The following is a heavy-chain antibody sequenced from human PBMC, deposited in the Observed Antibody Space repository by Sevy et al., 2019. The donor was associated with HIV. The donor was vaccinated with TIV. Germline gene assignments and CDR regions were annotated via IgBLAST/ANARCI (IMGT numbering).Heavy chain of an antibody. V-gene: IGHV3-30-3*01. CDR1: GFTFSGYT. Sequence: GESLKISCAASGFTFSGYTLHWVRQAPGKGLEWVAVISFDGSNKYYVDSVKGRFTISRDNSTNTLYLQMNSLRPEDTAVYYCARGGWDIVVVPAAFDIWGQGTMVTVSS. CDR3: ARGGWDIVVVPAAFDI. CDR2: ISFDGSNK. J-gene: IGHJ3*02. D-gene: IGHD2-2*01.